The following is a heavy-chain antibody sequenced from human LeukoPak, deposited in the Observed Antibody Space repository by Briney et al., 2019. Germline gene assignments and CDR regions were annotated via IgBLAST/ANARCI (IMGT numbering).Heavy chain of an antibody. CDR1: GFTFSSYS. D-gene: IGHD6-13*01. V-gene: IGHV3-23*01. CDR3: AKGYSSSWDYYFDH. CDR2: ISGSGGST. J-gene: IGHJ4*02. Sequence: GGSLRLSCEASGFTFSSYSMNWVRQAPGKGLEWVSAISGSGGSTYYADSVKGRFTISRDNSKNTLYLQMNSLRAEDTAVYYCAKGYSSSWDYYFDHWGQGTLVTVSS.